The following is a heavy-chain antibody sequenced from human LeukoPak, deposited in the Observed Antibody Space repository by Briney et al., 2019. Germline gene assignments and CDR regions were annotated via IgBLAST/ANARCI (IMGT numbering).Heavy chain of an antibody. Sequence: GGSLRLSCAASGFTFSSYAMSWVRQAPGKGLEWVSAISDSGGSTYYADSVKGRFTIPRDNSKNTLYLQMNSLRAEDTAVYYCAKDQGSSSDSAPYYFDYWGQGTLVTVSS. J-gene: IGHJ4*02. D-gene: IGHD3-22*01. V-gene: IGHV3-23*01. CDR1: GFTFSSYA. CDR2: ISDSGGST. CDR3: AKDQGSSSDSAPYYFDY.